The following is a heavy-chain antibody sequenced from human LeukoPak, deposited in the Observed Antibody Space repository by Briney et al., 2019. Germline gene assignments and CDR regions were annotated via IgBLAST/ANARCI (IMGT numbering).Heavy chain of an antibody. CDR2: IIPIFGTA. V-gene: IGHV1-69*05. CDR3: ARGFEEQWLGQGY. D-gene: IGHD6-19*01. J-gene: IGHJ4*02. Sequence: GASVKVSCKASGGTFSSYGINWVRQAPGQGLEWMGGIIPIFGTANYAQKFQGRVTMTRNTSISTAYMELSSLRSEDTAVYYCARGFEEQWLGQGYWGQGTLVTVSS. CDR1: GGTFSSYG.